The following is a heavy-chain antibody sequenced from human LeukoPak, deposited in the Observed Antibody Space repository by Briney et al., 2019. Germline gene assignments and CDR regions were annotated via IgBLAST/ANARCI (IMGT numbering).Heavy chain of an antibody. J-gene: IGHJ4*02. CDR1: GYTFTGYY. Sequence: ASVKVSCKASGYTFTGYYMHWVRQAPGQGLEWMGWINPNSSGTNYAQKFQGRVTMTRDTSISTAYMELSRLRSDDTAVYYCARDSGTTVTTWSYWGQGTLVTVSS. D-gene: IGHD4-17*01. CDR3: ARDSGTTVTTWSY. CDR2: INPNSSGT. V-gene: IGHV1-2*02.